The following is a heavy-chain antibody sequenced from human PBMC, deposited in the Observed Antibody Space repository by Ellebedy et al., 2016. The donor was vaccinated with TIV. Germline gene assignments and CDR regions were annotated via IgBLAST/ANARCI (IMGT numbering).Heavy chain of an antibody. J-gene: IGHJ3*02. CDR3: ARRYCGGDCYSGAFDI. D-gene: IGHD2-21*02. Sequence: GESLKISCAASGFIFSNYPMNWVRQAPGKGLEWVSVISTGGSTYYAASVKGRFIISRDNSRNTLHLQMNSLTAEDTGVYYCARRYCGGDCYSGAFDIWGQGTMVTVSS. CDR1: GFIFSNYP. CDR2: ISTGGST. V-gene: IGHV3-66*04.